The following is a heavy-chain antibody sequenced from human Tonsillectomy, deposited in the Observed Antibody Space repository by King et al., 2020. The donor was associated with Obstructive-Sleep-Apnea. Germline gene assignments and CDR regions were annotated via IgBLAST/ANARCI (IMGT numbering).Heavy chain of an antibody. CDR3: ARAGIAVAGSWGIDS. CDR1: GYSFSSYW. J-gene: IGHJ4*02. Sequence: VQLVESGAEVKKHGESLKISCKGSGYSFSSYWIGWVRQMSGKGLEWMGVIYPGDSDTRYSPSFQGQVTILADKSTSTAYLQWSSLMASDTAMYYCARAGIAVAGSWGIDSWGQGTLVIVSS. CDR2: IYPGDSDT. V-gene: IGHV5-51*01. D-gene: IGHD6-19*01.